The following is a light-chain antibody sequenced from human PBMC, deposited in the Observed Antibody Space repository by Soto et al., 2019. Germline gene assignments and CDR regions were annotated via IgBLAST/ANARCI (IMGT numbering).Light chain of an antibody. Sequence: QSVLTQPASVSGSPGQSITISCTGASSDVGGSNSVSWYQQHPGKAPKLMIYDVSNRPSGVSNRFSGSKSGNTASLTISGLQAEDEADYYCSSYTSSSTPYVFGTGTKVNVL. V-gene: IGLV2-14*01. CDR3: SSYTSSSTPYV. CDR1: SSDVGGSNS. CDR2: DVS. J-gene: IGLJ1*01.